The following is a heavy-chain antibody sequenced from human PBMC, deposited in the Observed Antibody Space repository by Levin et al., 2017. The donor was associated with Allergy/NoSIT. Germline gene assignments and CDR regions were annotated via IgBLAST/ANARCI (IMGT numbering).Heavy chain of an antibody. D-gene: IGHD4-17*01. CDR2: IYPGDSDT. J-gene: IGHJ4*02. Sequence: PGESLKISCKGSGYSFTSYWIGWVRQMPGKGLEWMGIIYPGDSDTRYSPSFQGQVTISADKSISTAYLQWSSLKASDTAMYYCASRGDSDVSGASSFDYWGQGTLVTVSS. CDR1: GYSFTSYW. CDR3: ASRGDSDVSGASSFDY. V-gene: IGHV5-51*01.